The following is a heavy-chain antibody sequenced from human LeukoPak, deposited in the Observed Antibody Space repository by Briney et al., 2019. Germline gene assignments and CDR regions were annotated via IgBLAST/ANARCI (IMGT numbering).Heavy chain of an antibody. J-gene: IGHJ4*02. CDR3: ARHLFGSGYYPDY. D-gene: IGHD3-22*01. CDR1: GGSISSSNYY. V-gene: IGHV4-39*01. CDR2: IYYSGVT. Sequence: NPSETLSLTCTVSGGSISSSNYYWGWIRQPPGKGLEWIETIYYSGVTYYNPSLRTRVTISVDTSKKQFSLKLSSVTAADTAVYYCARHLFGSGYYPDYWGQGTLVAVSS.